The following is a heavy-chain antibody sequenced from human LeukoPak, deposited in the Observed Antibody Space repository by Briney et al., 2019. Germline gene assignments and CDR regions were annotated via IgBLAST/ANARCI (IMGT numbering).Heavy chain of an antibody. J-gene: IGHJ4*02. Sequence: GGSLRLSCAASGFTFSSYAMRWVRQAPGKGLEWVAVISYDGSNKYYADSVKGRFTISRDNSKNTLYLQMNSLRAEDTAVYYCARDGYSSSWYEDYWGQGTLVTVSS. CDR1: GFTFSSYA. CDR2: ISYDGSNK. CDR3: ARDGYSSSWYEDY. V-gene: IGHV3-30*04. D-gene: IGHD6-13*01.